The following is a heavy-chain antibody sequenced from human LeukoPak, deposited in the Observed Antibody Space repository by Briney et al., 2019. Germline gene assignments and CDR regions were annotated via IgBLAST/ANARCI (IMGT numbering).Heavy chain of an antibody. CDR1: GFTFSSYW. Sequence: PGGSLRLSCAASGFTFSSYWMHWVRQAPGKGLVWVSRINTGGSTTDYADSVKGRFTISRDNAKNMLYLQMNSLRAEDTAVYYCSRDLRGRDDYWGQGILVIVSS. J-gene: IGHJ4*02. CDR3: SRDLRGRDDY. D-gene: IGHD5-24*01. CDR2: INTGGSTT. V-gene: IGHV3-74*01.